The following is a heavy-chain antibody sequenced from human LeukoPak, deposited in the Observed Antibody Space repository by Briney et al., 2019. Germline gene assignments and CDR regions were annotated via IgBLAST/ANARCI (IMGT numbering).Heavy chain of an antibody. CDR2: SGST. D-gene: IGHD3-10*01. V-gene: IGHV4-38-2*02. CDR3: ARHMVRGVHDAFDI. CDR1: VYSFSSGYS. Sequence: KPSETLSLTCTVSVYSFSSGYSWGWFRHPPGRGLEWIGSGSTYYNPSLKSRVTISVDTSKNQFSLKLSSVTAADTAVYYCARHMVRGVHDAFDIWGQGTMVTVSS. J-gene: IGHJ3*02.